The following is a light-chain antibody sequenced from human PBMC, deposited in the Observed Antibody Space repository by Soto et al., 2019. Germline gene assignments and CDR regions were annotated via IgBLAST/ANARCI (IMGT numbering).Light chain of an antibody. CDR2: DAT. CDR3: QQHNNWPIT. CDR1: RTVGKF. J-gene: IGKJ5*01. Sequence: DIVLTQSPATLSLSPWERAPLSCRASRTVGKFLAWYQQKPGQAPSLLIYDATHRATGIPARFSGSGSGTDFTLTISSLETEDFAIYYCQQHNNWPITCGQGTRVEIK. V-gene: IGKV3-11*01.